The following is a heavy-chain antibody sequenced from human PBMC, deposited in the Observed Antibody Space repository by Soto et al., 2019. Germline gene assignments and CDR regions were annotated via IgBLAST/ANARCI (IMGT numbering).Heavy chain of an antibody. J-gene: IGHJ5*02. V-gene: IGHV3-30*14. CDR2: ICNNGGKK. CDR3: ARGQGAFSDWFDP. D-gene: IGHD1-26*01. Sequence: GGSLRLSCAASGFTFGSYAMHWVRQAPGKGLEWVAVICNNGGKKYYADSVKGRFTISRDNSKNTLYLQMGSLRAEDMAVYYCARGQGAFSDWFDPWGQGTLVTVSS. CDR1: GFTFGSYA.